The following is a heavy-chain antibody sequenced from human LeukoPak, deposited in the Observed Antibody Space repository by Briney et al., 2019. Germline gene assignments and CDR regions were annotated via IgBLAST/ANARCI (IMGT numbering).Heavy chain of an antibody. Sequence: SETLSLTCAVYGGSFSGYYWSWIRQPPGKGLEWIGEINHSGSTNCNPSLKSRVTISVDTSKNQFSLKLSSVTAADTAVYYCARSFSVVVPAAIRGYYFDYWGQGTLVTVSS. CDR1: GGSFSGYY. CDR3: ARSFSVVVPAAIRGYYFDY. D-gene: IGHD2-2*01. J-gene: IGHJ4*02. CDR2: INHSGST. V-gene: IGHV4-34*01.